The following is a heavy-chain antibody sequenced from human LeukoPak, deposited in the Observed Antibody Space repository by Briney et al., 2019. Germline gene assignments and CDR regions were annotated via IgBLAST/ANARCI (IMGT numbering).Heavy chain of an antibody. Sequence: SQTLSLTCTVSGGSNSSGSYYWSWIRQPAGKGLEWIGRIYTSGSTNYNPSLKSRVTISVDTSKNQFSLKLSSVTAADTAVYYCAREGTLFDYWGQGTLVTFSS. V-gene: IGHV4-61*02. CDR3: AREGTLFDY. CDR1: GGSNSSGSYY. J-gene: IGHJ4*02. CDR2: IYTSGST. D-gene: IGHD1-1*01.